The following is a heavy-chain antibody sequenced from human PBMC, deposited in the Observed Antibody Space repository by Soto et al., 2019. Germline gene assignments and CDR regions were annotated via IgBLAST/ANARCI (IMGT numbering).Heavy chain of an antibody. CDR3: AKVGGFDP. J-gene: IGHJ5*02. Sequence: GGSLRLSCAASGFTFSRYAMSWVRQTPGKGPECVSAISGDGGSTHYADSVKGRFTISRDNLINTLYLQLDRLRAEDTAVYYCAKVGGFDPWGQGTLVTVSS. D-gene: IGHD4-17*01. CDR2: ISGDGGST. CDR1: GFTFSRYA. V-gene: IGHV3-23*01.